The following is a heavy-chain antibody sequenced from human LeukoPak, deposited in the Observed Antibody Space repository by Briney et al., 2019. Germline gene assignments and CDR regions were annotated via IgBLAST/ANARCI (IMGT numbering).Heavy chain of an antibody. CDR2: ISYDGSNK. Sequence: AGGSLRLSCAASGFTFSSYGMHWVRQAPGKGLEWVAVISYDGSNKYYADSVKGRFTISRDNSKNTLYLQMNSLRAEDTAVYYCARGPVRLARPFDYWGQGTLVTVSS. CDR1: GFTFSSYG. V-gene: IGHV3-30*03. J-gene: IGHJ4*02. D-gene: IGHD3-9*01. CDR3: ARGPVRLARPFDY.